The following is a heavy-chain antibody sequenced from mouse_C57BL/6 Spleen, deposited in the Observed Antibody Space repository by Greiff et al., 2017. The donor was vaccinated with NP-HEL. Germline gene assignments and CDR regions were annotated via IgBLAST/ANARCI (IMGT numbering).Heavy chain of an antibody. J-gene: IGHJ3*01. Sequence: EVQLVESGGDLVKPGGSLKLSCAASGFTFSSYGMSWVRQTPDKRLEWVATISSGGSYTYYPDIVKGRFTISRDNAKNNLYLQMSSLKSEDTAMYYCARQGEGFAYWGQGTLVTVSA. CDR2: ISSGGSYT. CDR3: ARQGEGFAY. CDR1: GFTFSSYG. V-gene: IGHV5-6*01.